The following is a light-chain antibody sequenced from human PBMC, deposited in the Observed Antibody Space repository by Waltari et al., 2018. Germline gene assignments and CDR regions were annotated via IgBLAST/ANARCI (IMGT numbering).Light chain of an antibody. CDR2: AAA. CDR1: QSISRY. Sequence: DIQMTQSPSSLSASVGGRVTITCRASQSISRYLNWYQQKPGKAAKLLIYAAASLQSGVPSRFSGRGSGTDFTLTISSLQPEDVATYYCQQSAITPRTFGQGTKVEIK. CDR3: QQSAITPRT. J-gene: IGKJ1*01. V-gene: IGKV1-39*01.